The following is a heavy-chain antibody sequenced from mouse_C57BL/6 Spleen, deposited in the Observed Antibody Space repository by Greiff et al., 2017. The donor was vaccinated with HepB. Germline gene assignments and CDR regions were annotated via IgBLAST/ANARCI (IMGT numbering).Heavy chain of an antibody. CDR3: ATGERDY. CDR1: GYTFTDYY. CDR2: INPNNGGT. J-gene: IGHJ2*01. D-gene: IGHD4-1*01. V-gene: IGHV1-26*01. Sequence: EVQLQQSGPELVKPGASVKISCKASGYTFTDYYMNWVKQSHGKGLEWIGDINPNNGGTNYNQKFKGKATLTVDKSSSTAYMELRSLTSEDSAVYYCATGERDYWGQGTTLTVSS.